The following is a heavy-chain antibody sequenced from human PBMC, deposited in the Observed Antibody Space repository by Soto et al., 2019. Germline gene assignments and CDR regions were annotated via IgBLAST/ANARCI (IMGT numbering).Heavy chain of an antibody. V-gene: IGHV4-39*01. CDR3: ARAEKNYYDSSGYNDY. D-gene: IGHD3-22*01. J-gene: IGHJ4*02. Sequence: SETLSLTCTVSGGSISNSRYYWAWIRQPPGKGLEWIGSIYHTGNTYYNPSLRSRVTISVDTSKNQFSLKLTSVTAADTAVYYCARAEKNYYDSSGYNDYWGQGTLVTVSS. CDR1: GGSISNSRYY. CDR2: IYHTGNT.